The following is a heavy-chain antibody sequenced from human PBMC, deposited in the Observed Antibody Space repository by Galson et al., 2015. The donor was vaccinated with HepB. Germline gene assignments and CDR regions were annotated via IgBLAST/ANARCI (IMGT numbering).Heavy chain of an antibody. CDR3: AKSDCSSTSCKHPGGHWFDP. Sequence: SLRLSCAASGFTFSSYAMSWVRQAPGKGLEWVSAISGSGGSTYYADSVKGRFTISRDNSKNTLYLQMNSLRAEDTAVYYCAKSDCSSTSCKHPGGHWFDPWGQGTLVTVSS. D-gene: IGHD2-2*01. J-gene: IGHJ5*02. CDR2: ISGSGGST. CDR1: GFTFSSYA. V-gene: IGHV3-23*01.